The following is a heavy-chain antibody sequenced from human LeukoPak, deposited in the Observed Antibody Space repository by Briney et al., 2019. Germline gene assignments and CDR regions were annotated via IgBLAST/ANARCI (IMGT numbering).Heavy chain of an antibody. CDR1: GGSISNYY. V-gene: IGHV4-59*01. CDR2: VHYSGNT. CDR3: ARMIASAGTEYCDL. D-gene: IGHD6-13*01. J-gene: IGHJ2*01. Sequence: SETLSLTCIVSGGSISNYYWNWIRQPPRKGLEWIGYVHYSGNTNYNPCLKGRVTISVDTSKTQFSLKLSSVTAADTAVYYCARMIASAGTEYCDLWGHGALVTVSS.